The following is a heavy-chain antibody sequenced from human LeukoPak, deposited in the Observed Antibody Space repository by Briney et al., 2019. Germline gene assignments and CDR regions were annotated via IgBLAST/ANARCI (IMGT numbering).Heavy chain of an antibody. J-gene: IGHJ4*02. Sequence: PGGSLRLSCAASGFTFSSYGMHWVRQAPGKGLEWVAFIRYDGSNKYYADSVKGRFTISGDNSKNTLYLQMNSLRAEDTAVYYCAKDGPRYSYGPTSIDYWGQGTLVTVSS. D-gene: IGHD5-18*01. CDR2: IRYDGSNK. V-gene: IGHV3-30*02. CDR3: AKDGPRYSYGPTSIDY. CDR1: GFTFSSYG.